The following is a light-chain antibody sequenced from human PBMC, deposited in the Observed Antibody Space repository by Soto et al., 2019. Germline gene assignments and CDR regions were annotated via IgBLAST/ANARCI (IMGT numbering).Light chain of an antibody. J-gene: IGKJ5*01. CDR3: QQRSNWPPRIT. V-gene: IGKV3-11*01. CDR1: QSVTTQ. CDR2: DAS. Sequence: IVVTQSPCTLSLSPGERATLSCRASQSVTTQLAWYQQKPGQAPRLLIYDASNRATSIPARFSGSGSGTDFTLTISSLEPEDFAVYYCQQRSNWPPRITFGQGTRLEIK.